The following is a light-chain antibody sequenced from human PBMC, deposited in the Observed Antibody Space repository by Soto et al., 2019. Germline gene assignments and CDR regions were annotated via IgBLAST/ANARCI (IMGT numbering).Light chain of an antibody. Sequence: DIQMTQSPSTLSASVGDRVTITCRASQSINRWLAWYQQKPGKAHKLLIYKASSLESGVPSRFSGGGIGTEFSLSISSLQPDDFATYYCQQYSTYPYIFGQGTKVDI. CDR2: KAS. CDR1: QSINRW. J-gene: IGKJ2*01. V-gene: IGKV1-5*03. CDR3: QQYSTYPYI.